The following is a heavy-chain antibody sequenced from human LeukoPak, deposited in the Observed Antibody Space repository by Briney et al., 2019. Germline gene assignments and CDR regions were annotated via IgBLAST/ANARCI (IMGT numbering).Heavy chain of an antibody. Sequence: SVKVSCKASGGTFSSYAISWVRQAPGQGLEWMGGIIPIFGTANYAQKFQGRVTITADESTSTAYMELSSLRSEDTAVYYRARTQYYDFWRVPGSYFDYWGQGTLVTVSS. V-gene: IGHV1-69*01. D-gene: IGHD3-3*01. J-gene: IGHJ4*02. CDR1: GGTFSSYA. CDR2: IIPIFGTA. CDR3: ARTQYYDFWRVPGSYFDY.